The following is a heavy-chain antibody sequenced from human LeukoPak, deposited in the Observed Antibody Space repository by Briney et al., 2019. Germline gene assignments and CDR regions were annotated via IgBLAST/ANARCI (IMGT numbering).Heavy chain of an antibody. V-gene: IGHV4-59*01. CDR2: IFYSGSP. J-gene: IGHJ4*02. D-gene: IGHD6-13*01. CDR3: AREGVAAAGKLDY. CDR1: GVSISSYY. Sequence: PSETLSLTCTVSGVSISSYYWSWIRQPPGEGLEWIGNIFYSGSPNYKSSLKSRVTTSFDTSKNQFSMNLISVTAADTAVYYCAREGVAAAGKLDYWGQGTLVTVSS.